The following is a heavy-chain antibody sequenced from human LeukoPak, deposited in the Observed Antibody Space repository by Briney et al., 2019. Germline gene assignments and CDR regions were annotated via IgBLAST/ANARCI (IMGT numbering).Heavy chain of an antibody. V-gene: IGHV3-7*01. J-gene: IGHJ6*02. D-gene: IGHD4/OR15-4a*01. CDR1: GSSLIRYW. CDR3: ARDDYSTAPFYNYGMDV. CDR2: IKQDGSEK. Sequence: GGSLRLSCAASGSSLIRYWMSWVRQAPGKGLEWVANIKQDGSEKYYVASVKGRFTISRDNAKNSLYLQMNSLRAEDTAVYFCARDDYSTAPFYNYGMDVWGQGTTVTVS.